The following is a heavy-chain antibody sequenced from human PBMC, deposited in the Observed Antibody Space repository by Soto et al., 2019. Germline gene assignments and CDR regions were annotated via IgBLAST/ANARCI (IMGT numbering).Heavy chain of an antibody. D-gene: IGHD3-3*01. J-gene: IGHJ6*02. CDR1: GGSFSGYY. CDR2: INHSGST. CDR3: ARGDFNYYYYYYGMDV. V-gene: IGHV4-34*01. Sequence: LSLTCAVYGGSFSGYYWSWIRQPPGKGLEWIGEINHSGSTNYNPSLKSRVTISVDTSKNQFSLKLSSVTAADTAVYYCARGDFNYYYYYYGMDVWGQGTTVTVSS.